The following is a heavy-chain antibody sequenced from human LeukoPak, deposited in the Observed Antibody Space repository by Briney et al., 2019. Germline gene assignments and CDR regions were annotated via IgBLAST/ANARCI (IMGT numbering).Heavy chain of an antibody. CDR1: GFTFSSYS. Sequence: GGSLRLSCAASGFTFSSYSMNWVRQAPGKGLEWVSSISCSSSYIYYADSVKGRFTISRDNAKNSLYLQMNSLRAEDTAVYYCARDFRDDSSGYYYGSNAFDIWGQGTMVTVSS. V-gene: IGHV3-21*01. J-gene: IGHJ3*02. CDR3: ARDFRDDSSGYYYGSNAFDI. CDR2: ISCSSSYI. D-gene: IGHD3-22*01.